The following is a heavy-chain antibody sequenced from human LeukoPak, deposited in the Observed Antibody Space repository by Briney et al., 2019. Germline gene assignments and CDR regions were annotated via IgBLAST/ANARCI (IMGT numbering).Heavy chain of an antibody. Sequence: SETLSLTCTVSGGSISSSSYYWGWIRQPPGKGLEWIGSIYYSGSTYYNPSLKSRVTISLDRSRNQFSLKLTSVTAADSAVYFCARDTPPQWGQGTLVTVSS. CDR1: GGSISSSSYY. J-gene: IGHJ4*02. V-gene: IGHV4-39*07. CDR3: ARDTPPQ. CDR2: IYYSGST.